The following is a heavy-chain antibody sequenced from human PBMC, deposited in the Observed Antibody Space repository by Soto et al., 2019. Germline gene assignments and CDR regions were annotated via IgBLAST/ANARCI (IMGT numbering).Heavy chain of an antibody. Sequence: VGSLRLSCAASGFTFSSYSMNWVRQAPGKGLEWVSYISSSSRAIYYADSVKGRFTISRDNAKNSLYLQMNSLRSEDTAVYYCATDREYRYGAFDIWGQGTMVTVSS. V-gene: IGHV3-48*01. CDR2: ISSSSRAI. CDR1: GFTFSSYS. J-gene: IGHJ3*02. CDR3: ATDREYRYGAFDI. D-gene: IGHD5-18*01.